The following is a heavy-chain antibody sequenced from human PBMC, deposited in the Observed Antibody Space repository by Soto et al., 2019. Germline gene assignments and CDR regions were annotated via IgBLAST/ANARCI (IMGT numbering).Heavy chain of an antibody. CDR1: GYTFTSYG. CDR3: ARRGRLWFGEFPPSWFDP. D-gene: IGHD3-10*01. CDR2: ISAYHGNT. J-gene: IGHJ5*02. Sequence: QVQLVQSGAEVKKPGASVKVSCKASGYTFTSYGISWVRQAPGQGLEWMGWISAYHGNTNYAQKLQGRVTMTTDTTRITASMEVRSLRSDDTAVYYGARRGRLWFGEFPPSWFDPWGQGTLVTVSS. V-gene: IGHV1-18*01.